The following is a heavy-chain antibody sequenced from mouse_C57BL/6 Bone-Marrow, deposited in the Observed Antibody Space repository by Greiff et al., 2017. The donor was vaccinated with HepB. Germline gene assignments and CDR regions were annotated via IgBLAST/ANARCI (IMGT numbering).Heavy chain of an antibody. V-gene: IGHV1-4*01. Sequence: VQLQQSGAELARPGASVKMSCKASGYTFTSYTMHWVKQRPGQGLEWIGYINPSSGYTKYNQKFKDKATLTSDKSSSTAYMQLSSLTSEDSAVYYCAKAYYSNYVAWFAYWGQGTLVTVSA. CDR3: AKAYYSNYVAWFAY. D-gene: IGHD2-5*01. CDR1: GYTFTSYT. J-gene: IGHJ3*01. CDR2: INPSSGYT.